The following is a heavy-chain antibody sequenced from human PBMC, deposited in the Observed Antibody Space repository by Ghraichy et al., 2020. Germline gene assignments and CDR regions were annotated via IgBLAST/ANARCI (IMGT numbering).Heavy chain of an antibody. D-gene: IGHD4-17*01. CDR1: GGSVSSGSYY. J-gene: IGHJ6*03. Sequence: SETLSLTCTVSGGSVSSGSYYWSWIRQPPGKGLEWIGYIYYSGSTNYNPSLKSRVTISVDTSKNQFSLKLSSVTAADTAVYYCARDVMAHDYAFYYSYMDVWGKGTTVTVSS. V-gene: IGHV4-61*01. CDR2: IYYSGST. CDR3: ARDVMAHDYAFYYSYMDV.